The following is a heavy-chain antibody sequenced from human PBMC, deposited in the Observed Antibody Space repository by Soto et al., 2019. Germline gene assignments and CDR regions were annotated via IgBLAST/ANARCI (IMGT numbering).Heavy chain of an antibody. Sequence: ASVKVSCKASGYTFTSYAMHWVRQAPGQRLEWMGWINAGNGNTKYSQKFQGRVTITRDTSASTAYMELSSLRSEDTAVYYCGRDYGSVSQRPQNYYYYCMDVWGKGTTVTVSS. CDR1: GYTFTSYA. CDR2: INAGNGNT. J-gene: IGHJ6*03. D-gene: IGHD3-10*01. CDR3: GRDYGSVSQRPQNYYYYCMDV. V-gene: IGHV1-3*01.